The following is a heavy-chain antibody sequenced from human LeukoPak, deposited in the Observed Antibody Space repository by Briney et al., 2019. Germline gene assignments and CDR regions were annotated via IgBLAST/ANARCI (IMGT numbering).Heavy chain of an antibody. V-gene: IGHV3-9*01. D-gene: IGHD2-21*02. J-gene: IGHJ6*03. CDR3: AKSVAYCGGDCYSGDYYYYYMDV. Sequence: GGSLRLSCAASGFTFDDYAMHWVRQAPGKGLEWVSGISWNSGSIGYADSVKGRFTISRDNAKNSLYLQMNSLRAEDTALYYCAKSVAYCGGDCYSGDYYYYYMDVWGKGTTVTISS. CDR2: ISWNSGSI. CDR1: GFTFDDYA.